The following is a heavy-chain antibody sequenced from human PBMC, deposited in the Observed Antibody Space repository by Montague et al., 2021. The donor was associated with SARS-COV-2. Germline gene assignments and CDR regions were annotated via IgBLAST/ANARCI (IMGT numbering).Heavy chain of an antibody. D-gene: IGHD6-19*01. CDR2: IYHSGST. J-gene: IGHJ4*02. V-gene: IGHV4-4*02. CDR3: ARDSSGWSRFDY. Sequence: LEWIGEIYHSGSTNYNPSLKSRVTISVDKSKNQFSLKLSSVTAADTAVYYRARDSSGWSRFDYWGQGTLVTVSS.